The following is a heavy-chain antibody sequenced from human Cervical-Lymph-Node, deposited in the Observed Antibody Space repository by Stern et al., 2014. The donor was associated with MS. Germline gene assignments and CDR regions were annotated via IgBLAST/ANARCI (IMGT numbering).Heavy chain of an antibody. J-gene: IGHJ4*02. CDR1: GFSLTTAGVG. CDR2: IYWADDK. Sequence: QVTLRESGPTLVKPTQTLTLTCTLSGFSLTTAGVGVGWIRQPPGKALEWLALIYWADDKLYSPALKNSLTITKDTSKNQVVLTMTNVDPVDTATYYCAHSRVKYCRGGTCYSSLFDYWGQGTLVTVSS. V-gene: IGHV2-5*02. D-gene: IGHD2-15*01. CDR3: AHSRVKYCRGGTCYSSLFDY.